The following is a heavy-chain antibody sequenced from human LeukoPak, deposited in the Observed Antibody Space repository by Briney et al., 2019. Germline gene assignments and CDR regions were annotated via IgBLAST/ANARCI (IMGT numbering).Heavy chain of an antibody. CDR2: IWYDGSNK. CDR1: GFTFSSYG. D-gene: IGHD6-13*01. V-gene: IGHV3-33*06. Sequence: PGRSLRLSCAASGFTFSSYGMHWVRQAPGKGLEWVAVIWYDGSNKYYADSVKGRFTISRDNSKNTLYLQMNSLRAEDTAEYYCAKSIAAAGTDYFDYWGQGTLVTVSS. J-gene: IGHJ4*02. CDR3: AKSIAAAGTDYFDY.